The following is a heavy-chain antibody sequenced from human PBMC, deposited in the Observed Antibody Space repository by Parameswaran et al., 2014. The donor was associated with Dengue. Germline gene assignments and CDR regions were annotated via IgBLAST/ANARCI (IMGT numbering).Heavy chain of an antibody. CDR3: ARDSRLVRGSKGDYDYYGMDV. Sequence: SWVRQAPGQGLEWMGWISLNTGNTKSAQKLQVRITMTTDTSTSTAYMELRSLRSDDTAVYYCARDSRLVRGSKGDYDYYGMDVWGQGTTVTVSS. J-gene: IGHJ6*02. D-gene: IGHD3-10*01. CDR2: ISLNTGNT. V-gene: IGHV1-18*01.